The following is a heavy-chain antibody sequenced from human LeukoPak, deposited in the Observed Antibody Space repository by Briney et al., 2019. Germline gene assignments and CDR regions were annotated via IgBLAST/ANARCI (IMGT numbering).Heavy chain of an antibody. D-gene: IGHD6-13*01. CDR3: ASSREMGAAAGNYYFDY. CDR2: IYTSGST. Sequence: SETLSLTCTVSGGSISSYYWSWIRQPAGKGLEWIGRIYTSGSTNYNPSLQSRVTMSVDTSKNQFSLKLSSVTAADTAVYYCASSREMGAAAGNYYFDYWGRGTLVTVSS. V-gene: IGHV4-4*07. CDR1: GGSISSYY. J-gene: IGHJ4*02.